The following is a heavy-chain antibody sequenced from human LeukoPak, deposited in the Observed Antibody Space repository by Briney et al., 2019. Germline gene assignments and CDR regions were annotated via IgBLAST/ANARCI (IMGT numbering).Heavy chain of an antibody. CDR1: GYTFTGYY. Sequence: ASVKVSCKASGYTFTGYYMHWVRQPPGQGLEWMGWINPNSGGTNYAQKFQGRVTMTRGTSISTAYMELSRLRSDDTAVYYCATGRYFDWLLGNYFDYWGQGTLVTVSS. D-gene: IGHD3-9*01. CDR3: ATGRYFDWLLGNYFDY. CDR2: INPNSGGT. V-gene: IGHV1-2*02. J-gene: IGHJ4*02.